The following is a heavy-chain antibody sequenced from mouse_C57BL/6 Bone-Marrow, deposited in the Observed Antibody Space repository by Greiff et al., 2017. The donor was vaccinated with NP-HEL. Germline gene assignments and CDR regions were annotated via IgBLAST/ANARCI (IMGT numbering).Heavy chain of an antibody. J-gene: IGHJ3*01. CDR2: IYPGDGDT. CDR3: ARSHYYGSSYPGFAY. D-gene: IGHD1-1*01. CDR1: GYAFSSYW. Sequence: QVQLQQSGAELVKPGASVKISCKASGYAFSSYWMNWVKQRPGKGLEWIGQIYPGDGDTNYNGKFKGKATLTADKSSSTAYMQLSSLTSEDSAVYFCARSHYYGSSYPGFAYWGQGTLVTVSA. V-gene: IGHV1-80*01.